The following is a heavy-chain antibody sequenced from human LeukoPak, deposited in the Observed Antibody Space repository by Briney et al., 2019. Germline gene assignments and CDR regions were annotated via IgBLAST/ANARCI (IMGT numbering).Heavy chain of an antibody. CDR2: IYSGGST. D-gene: IGHD3-10*01. Sequence: PAGGSLRLSCAASGFTASSNYMSWVRQAPGKGLEWVSVIYSGGSTYYADSVKGRFTISRDNSKNTLYLQMNSLRAEDTAVYYCARDVLWFGGSYYYYYMDVWGKGTTVTVSS. V-gene: IGHV3-53*01. CDR3: ARDVLWFGGSYYYYYMDV. CDR1: GFTASSNY. J-gene: IGHJ6*03.